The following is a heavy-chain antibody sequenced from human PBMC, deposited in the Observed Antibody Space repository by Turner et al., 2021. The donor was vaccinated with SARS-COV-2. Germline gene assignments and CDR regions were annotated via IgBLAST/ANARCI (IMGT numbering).Heavy chain of an antibody. J-gene: IGHJ4*02. CDR3: SRVQGAIDY. Sequence: EVHLVESGGGMVKPGGSLTLSCAASGFMFSSFTMYWVRQAPGKGLEWVSSISHSSKYTYYADSVRGRFSISRDNAKKSVYLEMNTLRADDTAVYFCSRVQGAIDYWGQGILVTVSS. CDR2: ISHSSKYT. CDR1: GFMFSSFT. V-gene: IGHV3-21*01.